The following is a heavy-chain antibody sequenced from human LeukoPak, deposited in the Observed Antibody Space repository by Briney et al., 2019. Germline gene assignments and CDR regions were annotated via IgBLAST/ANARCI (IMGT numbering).Heavy chain of an antibody. Sequence: PGGSLRLSCAASGFTVSSTYMSWVRQAPGKGLEWVSVFYIGGSTYYAASVKGRFTISRNNSKNTLSLQMNSLRAEDTAEYYCARDRLYSSSSEDYWGQGTLVTVSS. CDR2: FYIGGST. D-gene: IGHD6-6*01. J-gene: IGHJ4*02. V-gene: IGHV3-53*01. CDR1: GFTVSSTY. CDR3: ARDRLYSSSSEDY.